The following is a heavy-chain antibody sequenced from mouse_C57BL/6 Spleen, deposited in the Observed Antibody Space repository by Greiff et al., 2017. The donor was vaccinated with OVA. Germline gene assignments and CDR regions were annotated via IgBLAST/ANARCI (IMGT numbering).Heavy chain of an antibody. CDR1: GYTFTSYW. J-gene: IGHJ1*03. Sequence: QVQLQQPGAELVRPGSSVKLSCKASGYTFTSYWMHWVKQRPIQGLEWIGNIDPSDSETHYNQKFKDKATLTVDKSSSTAYMQLSSLTSEDSAVYYCARAPGSWYFDVWGTGTAVTVSS. D-gene: IGHD1-1*01. CDR3: ARAPGSWYFDV. CDR2: IDPSDSET. V-gene: IGHV1-52*01.